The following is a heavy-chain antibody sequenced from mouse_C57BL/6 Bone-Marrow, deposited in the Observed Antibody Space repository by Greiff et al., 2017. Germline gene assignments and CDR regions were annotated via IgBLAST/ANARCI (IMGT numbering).Heavy chain of an antibody. D-gene: IGHD2-5*01. CDR3: AAWPTIVTYFDY. CDR1: GYTFTSYG. Sequence: QVQLQQSGAELARPGASVTLSCKASGYTFTSYGISWVKQRTGQGLEWLGEIYHRSGNTYYNEKFKGKATLTADKSSSTAYMELRRLTSEVAAVYFCAAWPTIVTYFDYWGQGTTLTVSS. V-gene: IGHV1-81*01. J-gene: IGHJ2*01. CDR2: IYHRSGNT.